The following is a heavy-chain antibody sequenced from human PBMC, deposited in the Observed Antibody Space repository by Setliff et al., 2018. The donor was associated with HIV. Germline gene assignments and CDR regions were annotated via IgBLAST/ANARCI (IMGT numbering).Heavy chain of an antibody. CDR3: ARLVERNYFYYYYLDF. CDR2: IYYSGST. CDR1: GGSMRSHY. D-gene: IGHD1-26*01. J-gene: IGHJ6*03. Sequence: SETLSLTCTVSGGSMRSHYWSWIRQRPGKGLEWIGYIYYSGSTRHNPSLPSRVTISIHTYKNKFSLKLSSVTAADTAVYYCARLVERNYFYYYYLDFWGKGTSFTVS. V-gene: IGHV4-59*11.